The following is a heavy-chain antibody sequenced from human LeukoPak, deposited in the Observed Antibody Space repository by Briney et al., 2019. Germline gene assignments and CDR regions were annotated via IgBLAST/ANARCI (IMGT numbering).Heavy chain of an antibody. J-gene: IGHJ6*03. CDR3: ARGGGRWLVPPLYYYYMDV. D-gene: IGHD6-6*01. CDR1: CGPINSYY. Sequence: ETLSLPSPVSCGPINSYYWSWIRPPPGKGLEWIGYIYYSGSTNYNPSLKSRVTISVDTSKNQFSLKLSSVTAADTAVYYCARGGGRWLVPPLYYYYMDVWGKGTTVTVSS. CDR2: IYYSGST. V-gene: IGHV4-59*01.